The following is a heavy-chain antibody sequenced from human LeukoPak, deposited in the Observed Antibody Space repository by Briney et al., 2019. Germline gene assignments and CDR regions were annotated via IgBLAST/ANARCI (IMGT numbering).Heavy chain of an antibody. V-gene: IGHV3-15*01. J-gene: IGHJ6*04. CDR2: IKSKTDGGTT. CDR3: TTVVMQLLWFGYGMDV. Sequence: GGSLRLSCAASGFTFSNAWMSWVRQAPGKGPEWVGRIKSKTDGGTTDYAAPVKGRFTISRDDSKNTLYLQMNSLKTEDTAVYYCTTVVMQLLWFGYGMDVWGKGTTVTVSS. CDR1: GFTFSNAW. D-gene: IGHD3-10*01.